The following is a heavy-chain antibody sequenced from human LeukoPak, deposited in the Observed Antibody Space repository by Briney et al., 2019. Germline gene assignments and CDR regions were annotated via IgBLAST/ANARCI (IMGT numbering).Heavy chain of an antibody. V-gene: IGHV3-30*02. Sequence: GGSLRLSCAASGFTFSSYGMHWVRQAPGKGLEWVAFIRYDGSNKYYADSVKGRFTISRDNSKNTLYLQMNSLRAEDTAVYYCARDRDGSSYYYYMDVWGKGTTVTISS. CDR2: IRYDGSNK. J-gene: IGHJ6*03. CDR1: GFTFSSYG. D-gene: IGHD1-26*01. CDR3: ARDRDGSSYYYYMDV.